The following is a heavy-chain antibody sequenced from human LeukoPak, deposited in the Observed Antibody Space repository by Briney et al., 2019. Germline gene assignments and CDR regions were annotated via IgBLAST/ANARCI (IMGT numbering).Heavy chain of an antibody. J-gene: IGHJ4*02. CDR3: ARETSSGYYYTFDY. D-gene: IGHD3-22*01. Sequence: GASVKVSCKASGYTFTGYYMHWVRQAPGQGLEWMGWINPNSGGTNYAQKFQGRVTMTRDTSISTAYMELSRLRSDDTAVYYCARETSSGYYYTFDYWGQGTLVTVSS. CDR1: GYTFTGYY. CDR2: INPNSGGT. V-gene: IGHV1-2*02.